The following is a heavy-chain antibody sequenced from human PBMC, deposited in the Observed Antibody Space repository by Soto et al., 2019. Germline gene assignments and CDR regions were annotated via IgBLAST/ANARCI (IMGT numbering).Heavy chain of an antibody. CDR3: AKGGEVVATTRSSFDY. CDR1: GFTFSSYA. D-gene: IGHD2-15*01. J-gene: IGHJ4*02. V-gene: IGHV3-23*01. Sequence: EVQLLESGGGLVQPGGSLRLSCAASGFTFSSYAMNWVRQAPGKGLEWVSGISGSGSSTYYPDSVKGRFTISRDNSKNPLYLQMNSLSAEDTAVYYCAKGGEVVATTRSSFDYWGQGTLVTVSS. CDR2: ISGSGSST.